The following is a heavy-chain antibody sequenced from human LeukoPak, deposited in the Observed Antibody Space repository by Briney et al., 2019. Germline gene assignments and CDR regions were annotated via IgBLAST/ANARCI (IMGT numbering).Heavy chain of an antibody. J-gene: IGHJ4*02. CDR2: IGTAGDT. CDR3: AKDHHDILTGYDY. Sequence: GGSLRLSCAASGFTFSSYDMHWVRQATGKGLDWVSAIGTAGDTYYPGSVKGRFTISRENAKNSLYLQMNSLRAEDTAVYYCAKDHHDILTGYDYWGQGTLVTVSS. V-gene: IGHV3-13*01. CDR1: GFTFSSYD. D-gene: IGHD3-9*01.